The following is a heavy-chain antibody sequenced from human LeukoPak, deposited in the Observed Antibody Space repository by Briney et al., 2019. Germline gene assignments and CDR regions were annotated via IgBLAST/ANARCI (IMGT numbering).Heavy chain of an antibody. J-gene: IGHJ4*02. V-gene: IGHV3-30*03. CDR1: GFTFSSYG. Sequence: GRSLRLSCVTSGFTFSSYGMHWVRQAPGRGLEWVAVISYDGSNKYYADSVKGRFTISRDNSENMLYLQMNRLRAEDTAVYYCARGSTLYYYDSSGYWSFDYWGQGTLVTVSS. CDR3: ARGSTLYYYDSSGYWSFDY. D-gene: IGHD3-22*01. CDR2: ISYDGSNK.